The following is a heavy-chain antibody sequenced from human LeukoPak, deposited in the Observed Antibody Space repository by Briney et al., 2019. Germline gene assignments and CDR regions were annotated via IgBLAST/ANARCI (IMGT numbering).Heavy chain of an antibody. CDR2: INHSGST. D-gene: IGHD2-2*01. Sequence: SETLSLTCAVYGGSFSGYYWSWIRQPPGKGLEWIGEINHSGSTNYNPSLKSRVTMSVDTSKNQFSLKLSSVTAADTAVYYCARGLIESRPAVNYYYYYGMDVWGQGTTVTVSS. CDR1: GGSFSGYY. V-gene: IGHV4-34*01. CDR3: ARGLIESRPAVNYYYYYGMDV. J-gene: IGHJ6*02.